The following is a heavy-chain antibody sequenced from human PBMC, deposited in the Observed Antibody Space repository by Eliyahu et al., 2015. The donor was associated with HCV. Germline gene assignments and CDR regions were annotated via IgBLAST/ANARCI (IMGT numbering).Heavy chain of an antibody. V-gene: IGHV1-2*02. D-gene: IGHD1-14*01. J-gene: IGHJ4*02. CDR2: INPTSGDT. CDR1: GYTFIGYY. Sequence: QVQLVQSGAGVKKPGASVKVSCKASGYTFIGYYIHWVRQAPGQGLEWMGWINPTSGDTNSAQKFQGRVTMTRATSITTAFLQLSRLTSDDTAVYYCARAREPAGVDYWGQGTLVIVSS. CDR3: ARAREPAGVDY.